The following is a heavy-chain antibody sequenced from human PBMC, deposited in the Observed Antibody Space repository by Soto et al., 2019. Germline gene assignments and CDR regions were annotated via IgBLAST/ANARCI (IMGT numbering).Heavy chain of an antibody. D-gene: IGHD3-22*01. CDR3: ARDGTWAYDSSGYCDY. Sequence: GGSLRLSCAASGFTFSSYGMHWVRQAPGKGLEWVAVIWYDGSNKYYADSVKGRFTISRDNSKNTVYLQMNSLRAEDTAVYYCARDGTWAYDSSGYCDYWGQGTLVTVSS. J-gene: IGHJ4*02. CDR2: IWYDGSNK. V-gene: IGHV3-33*01. CDR1: GFTFSSYG.